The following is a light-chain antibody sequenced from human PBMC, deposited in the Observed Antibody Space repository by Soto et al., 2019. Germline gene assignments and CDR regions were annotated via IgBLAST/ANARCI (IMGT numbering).Light chain of an antibody. CDR3: QSYDSSLTGLYV. V-gene: IGLV1-40*01. J-gene: IGLJ1*01. CDR1: SSNIGAGFD. Sequence: QSVLTQPPSVSGAPGQRVTISCTGSSSNIGAGFDVHWYQQLPGAAPKLLIYGNTNRPSGIPDRFSGSKSGTSASLAITGLQPEDEADDYCQSYDSSLTGLYVFGSGTKLTVL. CDR2: GNT.